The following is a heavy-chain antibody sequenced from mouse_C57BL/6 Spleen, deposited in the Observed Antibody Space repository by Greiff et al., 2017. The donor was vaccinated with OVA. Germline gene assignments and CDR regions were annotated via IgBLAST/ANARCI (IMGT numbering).Heavy chain of an antibody. CDR1: GFTFSDYG. CDR3: ARDYSNYYYAMDY. D-gene: IGHD2-5*01. Sequence: EVKLMESGGGLVKPGGSLKLSCAASGFTFSDYGMHWVRQAPEQGLEWVAYISSGSSTIYYADTVKGRFTISREKAKNTLLLQMTSLRSEDTAMYYCARDYSNYYYAMDYWGQGTSVTVSS. V-gene: IGHV5-17*01. J-gene: IGHJ4*01. CDR2: ISSGSSTI.